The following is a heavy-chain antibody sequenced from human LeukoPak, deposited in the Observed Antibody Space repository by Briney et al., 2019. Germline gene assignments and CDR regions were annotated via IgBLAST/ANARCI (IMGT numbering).Heavy chain of an antibody. CDR1: GGSISSSSYY. V-gene: IGHV4-39*07. J-gene: IGHJ4*02. D-gene: IGHD6-6*01. CDR2: IYYSGST. CDR3: ARVGEGSSSFRHFDY. Sequence: PSETLSLTCTVSGGSISSSSYYWGWIRQPPGKGLEWIGSIYYSGSTYYNPSLKSRVTISVDTSKNQFSLKLSSVTAADTAVYYCARVGEGSSSFRHFDYWGQGTLVTVSS.